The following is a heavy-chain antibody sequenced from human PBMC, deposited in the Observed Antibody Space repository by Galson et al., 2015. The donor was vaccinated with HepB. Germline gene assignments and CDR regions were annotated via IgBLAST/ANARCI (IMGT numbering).Heavy chain of an antibody. Sequence: SVKVSCKASGYTFTTYHLHWVRQAPGQGPEWMGIINAGGGGTDYAQRFRGRLIMTRDTSTSTVYTELSSLRSEDTAVYYCSQVETPGMGYFPYWGQGTQVTVSS. V-gene: IGHV1-46*03. D-gene: IGHD5-24*01. CDR2: INAGGGGT. J-gene: IGHJ1*01. CDR3: SQVETPGMGYFPY. CDR1: GYTFTTYH.